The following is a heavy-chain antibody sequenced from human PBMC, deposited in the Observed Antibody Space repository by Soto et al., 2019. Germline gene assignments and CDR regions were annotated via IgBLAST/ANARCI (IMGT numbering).Heavy chain of an antibody. Sequence: GGSLRLSCAASGFTFSSYAMSWVRQAPGKGLEWVSVISGSGDSTYYADSVRGRFTISRDNSKNTLYLQMNSLRAEDTAVYYCVRTSLVVAAATREDYWGQGTLVTVSS. CDR3: VRTSLVVAAATREDY. V-gene: IGHV3-23*01. D-gene: IGHD2-15*01. CDR1: GFTFSSYA. J-gene: IGHJ4*02. CDR2: ISGSGDST.